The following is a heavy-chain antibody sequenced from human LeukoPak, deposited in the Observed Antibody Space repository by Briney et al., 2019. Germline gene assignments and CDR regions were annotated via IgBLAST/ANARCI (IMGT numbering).Heavy chain of an antibody. CDR3: ARDGFSSSWPYYFDF. CDR2: ISSYNGNT. CDR1: GYTFINYG. J-gene: IGHJ4*02. Sequence: ASVKVSCKASGYTFINYGISWVRQGPGQGLEWMGWISSYNGNTNYAQKFQGRVTMTTDTSTSTAYMELKSLRSDDTAVYHCARDGFSSSWPYYFDFWGQGSLVTVSS. V-gene: IGHV1-18*01. D-gene: IGHD6-13*01.